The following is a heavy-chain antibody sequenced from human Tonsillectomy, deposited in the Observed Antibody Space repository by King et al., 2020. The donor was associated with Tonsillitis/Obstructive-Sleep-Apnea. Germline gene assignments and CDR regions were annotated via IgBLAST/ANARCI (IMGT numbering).Heavy chain of an antibody. CDR2: IKSKTDGGTT. Sequence: VQLVESGGGLVKPGGSLRLSCAASGFTFSNAWMSWVRQAPGKGLEWVGRIKSKTDGGTTDYAAPVKGRFTISRDDSKNTLYLQMHSLKTEDTAVYYCPTPTPHYDIWTGSMYYFDYWGQGTLVTVSS. V-gene: IGHV3-15*01. D-gene: IGHD3-9*01. J-gene: IGHJ4*02. CDR1: GFTFSNAW. CDR3: PTPTPHYDIWTGSMYYFDY.